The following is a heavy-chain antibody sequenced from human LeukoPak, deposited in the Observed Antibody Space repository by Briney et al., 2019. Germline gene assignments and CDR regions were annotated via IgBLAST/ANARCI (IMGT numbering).Heavy chain of an antibody. CDR2: IYYSGST. CDR3: ARDVGRVAAAGTRAAFDI. Sequence: SETLSLTCTVSGGSISSYYWSWIRQPPGKGLEWIGYIYYSGSTNYNPSLKSRVTISVDTSKNQFSLKLSSVTAADTAVYYCARDVGRVAAAGTRAAFDIWDQGTMVTVSS. V-gene: IGHV4-59*01. D-gene: IGHD6-13*01. J-gene: IGHJ3*02. CDR1: GGSISSYY.